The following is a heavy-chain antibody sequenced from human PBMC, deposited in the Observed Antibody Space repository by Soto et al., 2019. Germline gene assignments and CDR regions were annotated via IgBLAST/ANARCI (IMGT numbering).Heavy chain of an antibody. CDR3: ARDWGSGWYWYSFDY. D-gene: IGHD6-19*01. J-gene: IGHJ4*02. CDR2: ISYDGSNK. CDR1: GFTFSSYA. V-gene: IGHV3-30-3*01. Sequence: QVQLVESGGGVGQPGRSLRLSCAASGFTFSSYAMHWVRQAPGKGLEWVAVISYDGSNKYYADSVKGRFTISRDNSKNTLYLQMNSLRAEDTAVYYCARDWGSGWYWYSFDYWGQGTLVTVSS.